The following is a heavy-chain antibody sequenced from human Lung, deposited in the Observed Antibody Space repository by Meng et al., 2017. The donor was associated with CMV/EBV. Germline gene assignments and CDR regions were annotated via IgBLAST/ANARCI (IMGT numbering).Heavy chain of an antibody. CDR1: GGSCSISNL. CDR2: IYHSGST. V-gene: IGHV4-4*02. J-gene: IGHJ4*02. CDR3: ARIERRRILKYCGSDCSTTDY. Sequence: QVQLQASGPGLVKPSGPLSLTCAVPGGSCSISNLWTWVRQVPGKGLEWIGEIYHSGSTNYNPSLKSRVTISVDKFKNQFSLKLGSVTAADTAVYYCARIERRRILKYCGSDCSTTDYWGQGTLVTVSS. D-gene: IGHD2-21*02.